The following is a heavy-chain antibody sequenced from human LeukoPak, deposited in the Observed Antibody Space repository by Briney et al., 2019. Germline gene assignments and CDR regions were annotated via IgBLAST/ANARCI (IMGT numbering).Heavy chain of an antibody. CDR1: GFTFSSYG. CDR2: ISYDGSNK. CDR3: AKEGGATSWYFDL. Sequence: GRSLRLSCAASGFTFSSYGMHWVRQAPGKGLEWVAVISYDGSNKYYADSVKGRFTISRDNSKNTLYLQMNSLRAEDTAVYYCAKEGGATSWYFDLWGRGTLVTVSS. D-gene: IGHD1-26*01. J-gene: IGHJ2*01. V-gene: IGHV3-30*18.